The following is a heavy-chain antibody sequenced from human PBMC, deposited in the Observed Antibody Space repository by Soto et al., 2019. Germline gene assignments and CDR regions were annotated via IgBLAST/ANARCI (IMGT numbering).Heavy chain of an antibody. Sequence: QVHLQESGPGLVAPSGTLSLTCTLSGGSVRAPDWWNWIRQSPDKGLECIAEVHISGHSNYNPSLRSRVSVTIDSSKNQFYLNLKSVTAADTAIYYCARVRQGCSANNCYFDPWGQGTQVIISA. V-gene: IGHV4-4*02. CDR3: ARVRQGCSANNCYFDP. J-gene: IGHJ5*01. CDR1: GGSVRAPDW. D-gene: IGHD1-1*01. CDR2: VHISGHS.